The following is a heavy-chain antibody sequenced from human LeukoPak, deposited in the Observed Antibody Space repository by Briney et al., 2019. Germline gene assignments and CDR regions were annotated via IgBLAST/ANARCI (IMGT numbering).Heavy chain of an antibody. CDR2: LSYSGST. D-gene: IGHD3-10*01. CDR1: GGSFSSDY. Sequence: SETLSLTCTVSGGSFSSDYWSWIRQPPGKGLEWVGYLSYSGSTNYNPSLKSAVTISVDTSKNQFSLKLSSVTAADTAVYYCARVGGSGSYYLYYFDYWGQGTLVTVSS. CDR3: ARVGGSGSYYLYYFDY. V-gene: IGHV4-59*01. J-gene: IGHJ4*02.